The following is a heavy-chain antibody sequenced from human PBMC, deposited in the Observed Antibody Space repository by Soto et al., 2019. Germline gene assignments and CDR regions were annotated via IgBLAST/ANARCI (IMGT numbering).Heavy chain of an antibody. J-gene: IGHJ4*02. Sequence: SETLSLTCTVSGGSINTFYWSWVRQPAGKGLEWIGRIFSSGSTSFNPSLESRVAMSVDTSKNHFSLIMSSVTAADMPVYYCAREGSYSAYNFAHGIQLWSFEFWGQG. CDR1: GGSINTFY. CDR2: IFSSGST. V-gene: IGHV4-4*07. CDR3: AREGSYSAYNFAHGIQLWSFEF. D-gene: IGHD5-18*01.